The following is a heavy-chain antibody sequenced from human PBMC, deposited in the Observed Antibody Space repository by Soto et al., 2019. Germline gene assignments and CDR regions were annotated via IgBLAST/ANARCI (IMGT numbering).Heavy chain of an antibody. J-gene: IGHJ4*02. Sequence: SVKVSCKASGATFSGSAFSWVRQAPGQGLEWMGGITPTLGTTNYAQHLQGRVTITADEYTATSFMELSSLTSADTAVYFCARSLGRHPSETPRGHSFGAGSLFPFDHWGQGTLVTVSS. CDR2: ITPTLGTT. V-gene: IGHV1-69*13. CDR1: GATFSGSA. CDR3: ARSLGRHPSETPRGHSFGAGSLFPFDH. D-gene: IGHD2-15*01.